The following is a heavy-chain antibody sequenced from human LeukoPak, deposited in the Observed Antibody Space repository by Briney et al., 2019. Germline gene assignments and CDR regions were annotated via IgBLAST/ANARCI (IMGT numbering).Heavy chain of an antibody. CDR3: ARFRVGEDLDY. V-gene: IGHV1-2*02. CDR2: FNPNSGGT. Sequence: ASVKVSCKASGYTFTGYYMHWVRQAPGQGLEWMGWFNPNSGGTNYAQKFQGRVTMTRDASISAAYMELSRLTSDDTAVYYCARFRVGEDLDYWGQGTLVTVSS. J-gene: IGHJ4*02. D-gene: IGHD3-16*01. CDR1: GYTFTGYY.